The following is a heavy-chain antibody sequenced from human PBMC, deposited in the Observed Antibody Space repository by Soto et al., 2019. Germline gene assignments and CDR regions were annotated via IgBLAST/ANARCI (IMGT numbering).Heavy chain of an antibody. D-gene: IGHD3-16*01. CDR1: GFTFSSYA. Sequence: GGSLRLSCAASGFTFSSYAMSWVRQAPGKGLEWVANIKQDGSEKYYVDSVKGRFTISRDNAKNSLYLQMNSLRAEDTAVYYCASDEDTALGYWGQGTLVTVSS. CDR3: ASDEDTALGY. J-gene: IGHJ4*02. V-gene: IGHV3-7*05. CDR2: IKQDGSEK.